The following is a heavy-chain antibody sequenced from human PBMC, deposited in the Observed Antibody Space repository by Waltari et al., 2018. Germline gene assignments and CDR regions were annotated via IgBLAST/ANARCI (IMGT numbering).Heavy chain of an antibody. D-gene: IGHD2-21*01. V-gene: IGHV1-69*06. CDR2: ISPLFGTP. CDR3: ARAVGVIMFHCAS. J-gene: IGHJ4*02. Sequence: QVQLVQSGAEVKKPGSSVKLPCKVSGSKFNNYAISWVRQTPGQGLEWMGGISPLFGTPSYARKGRATATMPGSRSMTPAYLELSSLGFGNTTFYFCARAVGVIMFHCASWGQGTLVSVSS. CDR1: GSKFNNYA.